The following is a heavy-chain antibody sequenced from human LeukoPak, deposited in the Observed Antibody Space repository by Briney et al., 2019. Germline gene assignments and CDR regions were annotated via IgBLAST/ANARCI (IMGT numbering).Heavy chain of an antibody. CDR1: GGSISSYY. CDR2: IYTSGST. V-gene: IGHV4-4*07. D-gene: IGHD4-23*01. Sequence: SETLSLTCTVSGGSISSYYWSWIRQPAGKGLEWIGRIYTSGSTNYNPSLKSRVTMSVDTSKNQFSLKLSSVTAADTAVYYCARGGGGTNYGGNFANWYFDLWGRGTLVTVSS. CDR3: ARGGGGTNYGGNFANWYFDL. J-gene: IGHJ2*01.